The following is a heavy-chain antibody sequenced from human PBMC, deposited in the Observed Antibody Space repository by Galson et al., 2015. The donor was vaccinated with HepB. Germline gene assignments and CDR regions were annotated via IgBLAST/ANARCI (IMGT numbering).Heavy chain of an antibody. V-gene: IGHV3-74*01. CDR1: GFAFSGYW. CDR2: INSDGSST. CDR3: AKQYVDTAMDYWYFDL. Sequence: SLRLSCAASGFAFSGYWMHWVRQAPGKGLVWVSRINSDGSSTSYADFVKGRFTISRDNAKNTLYLQMNSLRAEDTAVYYCAKQYVDTAMDYWYFDLWGRGTLVTVSS. J-gene: IGHJ2*01. D-gene: IGHD5-18*01.